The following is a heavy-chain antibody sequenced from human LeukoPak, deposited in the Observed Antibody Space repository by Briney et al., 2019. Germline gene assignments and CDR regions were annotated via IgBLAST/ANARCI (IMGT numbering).Heavy chain of an antibody. CDR3: RRSVHDTSGYAY. J-gene: IGHJ4*02. D-gene: IGHD3-22*01. Sequence: GVSLTLYCSASAFTVSSIYMSWLRQAPGKGLEWVSVMYSGGATYYANSVKGRFTISKNYSKNTLMLQINNLGTEDTAGYFCRRSVHDTSGYAYWGQGTLVTVSS. V-gene: IGHV3-66*02. CDR2: MYSGGAT. CDR1: AFTVSSIY.